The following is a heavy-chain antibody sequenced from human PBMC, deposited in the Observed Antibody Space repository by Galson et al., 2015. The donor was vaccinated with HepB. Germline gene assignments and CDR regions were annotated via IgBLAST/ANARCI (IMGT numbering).Heavy chain of an antibody. CDR3: ARRLTGVDY. V-gene: IGHV4-30-2*01. J-gene: IGHJ4*02. D-gene: IGHD7-27*01. Sequence: TLSLTCAVSGGSISSGGYSWSWIRQPPGKGLEWIGYIYHSGSTYYNPSLKSRVTISVDRSKNQFSLKLSSVTAADTAVYYCARRLTGVDYWGQGTLVTVSS. CDR1: GGSISSGGYS. CDR2: IYHSGST.